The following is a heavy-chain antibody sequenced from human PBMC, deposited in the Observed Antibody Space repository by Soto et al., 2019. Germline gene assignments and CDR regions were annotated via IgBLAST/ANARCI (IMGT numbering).Heavy chain of an antibody. D-gene: IGHD3-10*01. CDR1: GFTFSSYS. Sequence: PGGSLRLSCAASGFTFSSYSMNWVRQAPGKGLEWVSSISSSSYIYYADSVKGRFTISRDNAKNSLYLQMNSLRAEDTAVYYCARDITWCGEAETEEFDYWGQGTMVTVSS. CDR2: ISSSSYI. CDR3: ARDITWCGEAETEEFDY. J-gene: IGHJ4*02. V-gene: IGHV3-21*01.